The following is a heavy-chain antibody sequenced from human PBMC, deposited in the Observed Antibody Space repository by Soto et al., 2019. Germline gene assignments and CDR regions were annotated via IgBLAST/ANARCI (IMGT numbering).Heavy chain of an antibody. V-gene: IGHV3-23*01. D-gene: IGHD3-10*02. Sequence: EVQLLVSGGALVQPGESLRLSCAASGFTLSNYAMSWVRQAPGKGLEWISVIRGSGGSTYFPDSLKGRFTISTDNSKNTLYLQMDSLRADDTAIYYCAKGPYGTMLYNYFDPWGQGTLVTGSS. CDR3: AKGPYGTMLYNYFDP. J-gene: IGHJ5*02. CDR1: GFTLSNYA. CDR2: IRGSGGST.